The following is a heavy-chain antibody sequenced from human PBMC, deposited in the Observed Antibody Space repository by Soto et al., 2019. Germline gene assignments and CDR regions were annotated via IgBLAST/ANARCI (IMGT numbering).Heavy chain of an antibody. Sequence: SVKVSCKASGGTFSSYRINWVRQAPGQGLEWMGGIIPIFGTANYAQKFQGRVTITADESTSTAYMELSSLRSEDTAVYYCARGYGGNSDGMDVWGQGTTVTVSS. CDR2: IIPIFGTA. CDR1: GGTFSSYR. V-gene: IGHV1-69*13. J-gene: IGHJ6*02. CDR3: ARGYGGNSDGMDV. D-gene: IGHD4-17*01.